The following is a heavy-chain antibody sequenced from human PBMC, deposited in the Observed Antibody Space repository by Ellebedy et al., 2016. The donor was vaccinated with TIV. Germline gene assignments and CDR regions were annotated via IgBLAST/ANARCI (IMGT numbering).Heavy chain of an antibody. V-gene: IGHV3-23*01. Sequence: GESLKISXAASGFTFSSYAMSWVRQAPGKGLEWVSAISGSGGSTYYADSVKGRFTISRDNSKNTLYLQMNSLRAEDTAVYYCAKRGRGYYGSGSRLDPWGQGTLVTVSS. D-gene: IGHD3-10*01. CDR2: ISGSGGST. CDR3: AKRGRGYYGSGSRLDP. J-gene: IGHJ5*02. CDR1: GFTFSSYA.